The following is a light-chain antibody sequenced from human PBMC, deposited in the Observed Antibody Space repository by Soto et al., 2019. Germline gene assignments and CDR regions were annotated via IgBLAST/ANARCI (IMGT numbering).Light chain of an antibody. J-gene: IGKJ1*01. V-gene: IGKV2-28*01. Sequence: VLTQSPLSLPVTPGEPASISCRSSQSLLHPKGYYSLDWYLQKPGQSPQLLIFLGSSRASGVPARFSGSGSGEDFTLKISRVEADDVGVYYCMQALQTPPTFGQGPTVEIK. CDR2: LGS. CDR1: QSLLHPKGYYS. CDR3: MQALQTPPT.